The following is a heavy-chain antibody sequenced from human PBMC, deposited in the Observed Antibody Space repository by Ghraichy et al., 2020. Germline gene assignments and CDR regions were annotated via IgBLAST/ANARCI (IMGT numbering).Heavy chain of an antibody. CDR1: GFTFSNYA. CDR2: ISGSGSNT. Sequence: GGSLRLSCAASGFTFSNYAMSWVRQAPGKGLEWVSGISGSGSNTYYADSVKGRFTISRDNSKNTLYLQMNSLRVEDTAVYYCAKRALDSSAYSNYYGMDVWGQGTTVIVSS. CDR3: AKRALDSSAYSNYYGMDV. J-gene: IGHJ6*02. D-gene: IGHD3-22*01. V-gene: IGHV3-23*01.